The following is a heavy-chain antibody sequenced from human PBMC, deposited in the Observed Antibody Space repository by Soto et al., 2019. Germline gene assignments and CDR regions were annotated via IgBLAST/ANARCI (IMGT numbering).Heavy chain of an antibody. CDR2: IIPILGIA. CDR3: ARSELGYCSGGSCPGSFDY. CDR1: GGTFSSYT. V-gene: IGHV1-69*02. D-gene: IGHD2-15*01. J-gene: IGHJ4*02. Sequence: SVKVSCKASGGTFSSYTISWVRQAPGQGLEWMGRIIPILGIANYAQKFQGRVTITADKSTSTAYMELSSLRSEDTAVYYCARSELGYCSGGSCPGSFDYWGQGTLVTVSS.